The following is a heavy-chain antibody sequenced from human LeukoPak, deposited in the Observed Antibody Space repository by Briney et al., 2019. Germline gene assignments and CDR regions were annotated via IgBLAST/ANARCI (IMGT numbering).Heavy chain of an antibody. CDR1: GGSISSYY. Sequence: PSETLSLTCTVSGGSISSYYWTWIRQPAGKGLEWIGRFYSTGSTNYNPSLKSRVTMSVDTSKNQFSLKLSSVTAADTAVYNCARDQYSGSLDYWGQGTLVTVSS. V-gene: IGHV4-4*07. CDR3: ARDQYSGSLDY. D-gene: IGHD1-26*01. J-gene: IGHJ4*02. CDR2: FYSTGST.